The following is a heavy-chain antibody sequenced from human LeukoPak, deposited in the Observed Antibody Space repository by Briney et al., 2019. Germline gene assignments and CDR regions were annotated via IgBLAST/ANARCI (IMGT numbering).Heavy chain of an antibody. J-gene: IGHJ4*02. CDR3: ARDPYSSSWYGTT. V-gene: IGHV4-30-4*01. CDR2: IYYSGST. CDR1: GGSISSGDHY. D-gene: IGHD6-13*01. Sequence: SQTLSLTCTVSGGSISSGDHYWSWIRQPPGKGLEWIGYIYYSGSTYYNPSLKSRVTISVDTSKNQFSLKLSSVTAADTAVYYCARDPYSSSWYGTTWGQGTLVTVSS.